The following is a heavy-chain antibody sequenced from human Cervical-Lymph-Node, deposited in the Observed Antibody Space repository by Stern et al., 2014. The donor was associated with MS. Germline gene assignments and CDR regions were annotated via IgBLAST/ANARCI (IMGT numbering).Heavy chain of an antibody. D-gene: IGHD1-26*01. CDR3: AKGGSGSYLD. J-gene: IGHJ4*02. V-gene: IGHV3-30*04. CDR1: GFVFRRYA. CDR2: ISYDGRDK. Sequence: QVHLGESGGGVVQPGRSLRLSCAASGFVFRRYALHWVRQAPGQGLEWVPLISYDGRDKYYTASVKGRFTVSRDNSNNTVDLEMNSLRLEDTAVYYCAKGGSGSYLDWGQGSLVTVSS.